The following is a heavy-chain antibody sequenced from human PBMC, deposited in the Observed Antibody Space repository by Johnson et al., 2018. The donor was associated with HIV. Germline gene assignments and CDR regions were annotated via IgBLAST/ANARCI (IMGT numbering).Heavy chain of an antibody. J-gene: IGHJ3*02. CDR2: ISYDGRNK. CDR3: ARDPIAFRDSYGSGGAFDI. Sequence: QEQLVESGGGVVRPGGSLRLSCAASGFAFHDRGMSWVRQAPGKGLEWVAVISYDGRNKDYADSVKGRCTISRDNSKNTLFLQMNSLRPEETAVYHCARDPIAFRDSYGSGGAFDIWGQGTMVTVSS. V-gene: IGHV3-30*19. D-gene: IGHD3-10*01. CDR1: GFAFHDRG.